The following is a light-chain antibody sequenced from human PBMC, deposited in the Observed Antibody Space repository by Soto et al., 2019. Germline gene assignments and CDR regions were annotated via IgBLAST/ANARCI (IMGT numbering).Light chain of an antibody. CDR2: AAS. Sequence: AIQVTQSPSSLSAFVGDRVTITCRASQGIRNDLGWYQQRPGKAPKLLIFAASDLQSGVPSRFSGSRSGTDFTLTISSLQPEDFATYYCLQYYNYPRTFGQGTKVEF. CDR1: QGIRND. J-gene: IGKJ1*01. V-gene: IGKV1-6*01. CDR3: LQYYNYPRT.